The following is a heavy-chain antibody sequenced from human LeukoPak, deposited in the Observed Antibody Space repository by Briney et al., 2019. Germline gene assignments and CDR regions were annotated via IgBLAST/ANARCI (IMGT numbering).Heavy chain of an antibody. Sequence: GASVKVSCKVSGYTLTELSMHWVRQAPGKGLEWMGGFDPEDGETIYAQKFQGRVTMTEDTSTDTAYMELSSLRSEDTAVYYCAAESLVGATTAGWFDPWGQGTLVTVSS. CDR3: AAESLVGATTAGWFDP. CDR2: FDPEDGET. V-gene: IGHV1-24*01. CDR1: GYTLTELS. D-gene: IGHD1-26*01. J-gene: IGHJ5*02.